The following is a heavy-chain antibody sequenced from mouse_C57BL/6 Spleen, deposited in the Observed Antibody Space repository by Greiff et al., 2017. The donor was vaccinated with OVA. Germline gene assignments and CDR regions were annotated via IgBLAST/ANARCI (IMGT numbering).Heavy chain of an antibody. D-gene: IGHD3-2*02. CDR1: GYAFSSYW. V-gene: IGHV1-80*01. CDR3: ARDDSSGYWYFDV. Sequence: QVQLQQSGAELVKPGASVKISCKASGYAFSSYWMNWVKQRPGKGLEWIGQIYPGDGDTNYNGKFKGKATLTADKSSSTAYMQLSSLTSEDSAVYFCARDDSSGYWYFDVWGTGTTVTVSS. CDR2: IYPGDGDT. J-gene: IGHJ1*03.